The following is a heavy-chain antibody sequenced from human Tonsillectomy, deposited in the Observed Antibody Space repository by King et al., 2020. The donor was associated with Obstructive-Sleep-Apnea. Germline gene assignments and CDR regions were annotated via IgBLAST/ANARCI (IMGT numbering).Heavy chain of an antibody. Sequence: VQLVESGGGVVQPGRSLRLSCASSGFTFSNYAMHWVLQAPGKGLEWVATISHDETHKYYADSVKGRFTISRDNSKNTLYLQVDSLTTEDTALYYCARDRANWYFDLWGRGTLVTVSS. CDR2: ISHDETHK. CDR1: GFTFSNYA. V-gene: IGHV3-30-3*01. J-gene: IGHJ2*01. CDR3: ARDRANWYFDL.